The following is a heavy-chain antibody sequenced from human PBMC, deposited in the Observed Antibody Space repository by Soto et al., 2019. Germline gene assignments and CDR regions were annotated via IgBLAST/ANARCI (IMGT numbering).Heavy chain of an antibody. V-gene: IGHV3-11*06. J-gene: IGHJ6*02. D-gene: IGHD3-10*01. CDR1: GFTFSDYY. CDR3: ARYDVVRGVRGMDV. CDR2: ITSSSSYT. Sequence: QVQLVESGGGLVKPGGSLRLSCAASGFTFSDYYMSWIRQAPGKGLEWVSYITSSSSYTNYADSVKGRFTISRDNAKNSLYLQMNSLRAEDTAVYYCARYDVVRGVRGMDVWGQGTTVTVSS.